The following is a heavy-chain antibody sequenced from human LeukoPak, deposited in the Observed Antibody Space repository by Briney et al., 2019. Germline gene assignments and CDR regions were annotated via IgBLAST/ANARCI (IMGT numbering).Heavy chain of an antibody. CDR1: GGTFSSYA. J-gene: IGHJ6*02. Sequence: SVKVSCKASGGTFSSYAISWVRQAAGQGLEWMGRIIPILGVANYAQKFQGRVTITADKSTSTAYMELSSLRSEDTPVYYCATTKRGYSYGSGRYYYYGMDVWGQGTTVTVSS. CDR2: IIPILGVA. D-gene: IGHD5-18*01. V-gene: IGHV1-69*04. CDR3: ATTKRGYSYGSGRYYYYGMDV.